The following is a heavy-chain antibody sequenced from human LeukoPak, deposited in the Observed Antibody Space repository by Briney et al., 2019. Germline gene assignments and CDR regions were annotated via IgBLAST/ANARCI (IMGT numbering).Heavy chain of an antibody. D-gene: IGHD1-26*01. CDR3: ITDPGEWEPI. CDR1: GLTFSNAW. V-gene: IGHV3-15*01. Sequence: GGSLRLSCAASGLTFSNAWMSWVRQAPGKGREWVGRIKSKTDGGTTNYGAPVKGRFIISRDDSKNTLYLQMNGLKIEDTAVYYCITDPGEWEPIWGQGTTVTVSS. CDR2: IKSKTDGGTT. J-gene: IGHJ3*02.